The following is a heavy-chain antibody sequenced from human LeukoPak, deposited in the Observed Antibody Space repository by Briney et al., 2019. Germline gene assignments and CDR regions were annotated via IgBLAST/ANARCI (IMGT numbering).Heavy chain of an antibody. J-gene: IGHJ4*02. CDR2: TRSDGNDK. CDR3: VGNFDY. V-gene: IGHV3-30*02. D-gene: IGHD7-27*01. Sequence: GGSLRLSCAASGFTFSSHWMTWVRQAPDKGLEWVAFTRSDGNDKYYADSVKGRFTISRDNSKKMLYLEMNSLRAEDTAVYYCVGNFDYWGQGTLVTVSS. CDR1: GFTFSSHW.